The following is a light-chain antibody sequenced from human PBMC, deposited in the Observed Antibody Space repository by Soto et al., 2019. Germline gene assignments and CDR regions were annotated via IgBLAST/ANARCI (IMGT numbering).Light chain of an antibody. J-gene: IGKJ5*01. V-gene: IGKV3-20*01. CDR3: QQYGSSPIT. CDR1: QSVRSNY. CDR2: GAS. Sequence: ENVLTQSPGTLSFSPGERATLSCSPSQSVRSNYVAWYQQTPGQAPRLLISGASSRATGIPDRFSGSGSGTDFPLTISRLEPEDFVLYYCQQYGSSPITFGQGTRLEIK.